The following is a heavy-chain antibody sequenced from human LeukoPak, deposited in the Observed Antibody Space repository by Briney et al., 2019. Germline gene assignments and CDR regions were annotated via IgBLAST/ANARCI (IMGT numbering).Heavy chain of an antibody. D-gene: IGHD3-10*02. CDR2: IIPMFGTP. Sequence: AASVKVSCKASGGIVTTYSLTWVRQAPGQGLEWTGGIIPMFGTPNYAQKFQGRVTITTDDSTSTAYLELSSLRSEDTAVYYCARGRSGTKSGGSDYWGRGTLVTVSS. J-gene: IGHJ4*02. V-gene: IGHV1-69*05. CDR1: GGIVTTYS. CDR3: ARGRSGTKSGGSDY.